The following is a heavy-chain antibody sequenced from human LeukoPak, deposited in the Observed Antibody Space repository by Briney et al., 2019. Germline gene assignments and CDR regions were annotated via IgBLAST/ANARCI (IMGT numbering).Heavy chain of an antibody. CDR1: GYTFTGYY. D-gene: IGHD2-2*01. J-gene: IGHJ4*02. CDR3: ARASGGIVVVPAAVGGDY. V-gene: IGHV1-2*02. CDR2: INPNSGGT. Sequence: ASVKVSCKASGYTFTGYYMHWVRQAPGQGLEWMGWINPNSGGTNYAQKFQGRVTMTRDTSISTAYMELSRLRSDDTAVYYCARASGGIVVVPAAVGGDYWGQGNPGHRLL.